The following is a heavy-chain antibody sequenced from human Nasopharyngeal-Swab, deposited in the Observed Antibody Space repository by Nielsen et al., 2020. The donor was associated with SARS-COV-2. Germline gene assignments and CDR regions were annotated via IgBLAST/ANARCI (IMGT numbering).Heavy chain of an antibody. CDR2: ISSNGGST. V-gene: IGHV3-64D*06. CDR3: VKPVHITMVRGVMSGPNWFDP. Sequence: AGSLSLYCSVSGFTFSRYAMHWVRQAPGKGLEYVSAISSNGGSTYYADSVKGRFTISRDNSKNTLYLQMSSLRAEDTAVYYCVKPVHITMVRGVMSGPNWFDPWGQGTLVTVSS. D-gene: IGHD3-10*01. J-gene: IGHJ5*02. CDR1: GFTFSRYA.